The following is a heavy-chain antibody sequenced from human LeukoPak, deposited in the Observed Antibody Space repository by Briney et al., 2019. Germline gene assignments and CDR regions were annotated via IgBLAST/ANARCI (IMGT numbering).Heavy chain of an antibody. Sequence: SETLSLTCTVSGGSISSGGYYWSWIRQHPGKGLEWIGYIYYSGSTYYNPSLKSRVTISVDRSKNQFSLKLSSVTAADTAVYYCARDQFGVLGYWGQGTLVTVSS. CDR2: IYYSGST. CDR1: GGSISSGGYY. J-gene: IGHJ4*02. V-gene: IGHV4-31*03. CDR3: ARDQFGVLGY. D-gene: IGHD3-16*01.